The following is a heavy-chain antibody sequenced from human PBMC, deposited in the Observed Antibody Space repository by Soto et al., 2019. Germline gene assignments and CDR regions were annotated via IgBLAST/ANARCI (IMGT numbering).Heavy chain of an antibody. CDR3: AKEMTSGYYLFDY. CDR2: ISGSGGST. D-gene: IGHD3-22*01. V-gene: IGHV3-23*01. J-gene: IGHJ4*02. Sequence: HPGGSMRLSCAASGFTFSSYAVGWVRQAPGKGLEWVSTISGSGGSTYYPDSVKGRFTISRDNSKNTVYLQMNSLRAEDAAVYYCAKEMTSGYYLFDYWGQGTLVTVSS. CDR1: GFTFSSYA.